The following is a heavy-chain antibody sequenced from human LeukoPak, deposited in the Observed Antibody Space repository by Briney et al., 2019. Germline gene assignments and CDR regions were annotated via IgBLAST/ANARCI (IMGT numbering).Heavy chain of an antibody. CDR2: IYTSGST. Sequence: PSETLSLTCTVSGGSISSYYWSWIRQPAGKGLEWVGRIYTSGSTNYNPSLKSRVTMSVDTCKNQFSLKLSPVSAADTDVAYCARDKDIAVAGTGRWVDPCRQGRLVGVCS. D-gene: IGHD6-19*01. CDR1: GGSISSYY. V-gene: IGHV4-4*07. J-gene: IGHJ5*02. CDR3: ARDKDIAVAGTGRWVDP.